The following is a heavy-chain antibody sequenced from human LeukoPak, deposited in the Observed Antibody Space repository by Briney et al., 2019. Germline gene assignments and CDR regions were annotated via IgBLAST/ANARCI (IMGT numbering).Heavy chain of an antibody. CDR2: IYHNGNT. CDR1: GYSISSGYY. D-gene: IGHD5-18*01. Sequence: SETLSLTCAVSGYSISSGYYWGWIRQPPRKGLEWIGSIYHNGNTYYNPSLKSRVTISVDTSKNEFSLKLSSVTAADTAVYYCARLERGYSYGSSQDNWFDPWGQGTLVTVSS. J-gene: IGHJ5*02. V-gene: IGHV4-38-2*01. CDR3: ARLERGYSYGSSQDNWFDP.